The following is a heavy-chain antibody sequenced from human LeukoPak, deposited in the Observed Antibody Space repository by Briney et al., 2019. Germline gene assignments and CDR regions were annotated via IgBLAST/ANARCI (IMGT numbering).Heavy chain of an antibody. D-gene: IGHD3-3*01. V-gene: IGHV3-74*01. CDR1: GFTFSSYA. CDR3: ARGGYYGSGRYYFDS. CDR2: IKSDGSNT. J-gene: IGHJ4*02. Sequence: GGSLRLSCAASGFTFSSYAMSWVRQAPGKGLVWVSRIKSDGSNTNYADSVKGRFTISRDNAKNTLHLQMNSLRAEDTAVYYCARGGYYGSGRYYFDSWGQGTLVTVSS.